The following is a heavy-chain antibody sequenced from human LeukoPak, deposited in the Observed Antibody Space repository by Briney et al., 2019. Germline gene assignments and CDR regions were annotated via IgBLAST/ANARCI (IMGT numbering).Heavy chain of an antibody. CDR3: ASEPGGLPPTLDY. CDR2: ISSSSSYI. V-gene: IGHV3-21*01. CDR1: GFTFSSYS. J-gene: IGHJ4*02. Sequence: GGSLRLSCAASGFTFSSYSMNWVRRAPGKGLEWVSSISSSSSYIYYADSVKGRFTISRDNAKNSLYLQMNSLRAEDTAVYYCASEPGGLPPTLDYWGQGTLVTVSS. D-gene: IGHD2/OR15-2a*01.